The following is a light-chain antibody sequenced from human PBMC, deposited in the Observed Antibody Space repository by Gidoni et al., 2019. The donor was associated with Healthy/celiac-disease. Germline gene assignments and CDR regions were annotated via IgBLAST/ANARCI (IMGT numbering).Light chain of an antibody. J-gene: IGKJ5*01. CDR1: QSVSSN. CDR2: GAS. CDR3: QQYNNWPPIT. V-gene: IGKV3-15*01. Sequence: EIVMTQSPATLSVSLGERATLSCRPSQSVSSNLAWYQQKPGQAPRLLIYGASTRATGIPASFSGSGSGTEFTLTISSLQSEDFAVYYCQQYNNWPPITFGQGTRLEIK.